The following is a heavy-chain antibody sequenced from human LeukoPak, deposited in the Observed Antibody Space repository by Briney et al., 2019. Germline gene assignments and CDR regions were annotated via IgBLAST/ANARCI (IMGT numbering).Heavy chain of an antibody. CDR1: GLTLSRSW. Sequence: PGGSLRLPSSTPGLTLSRSWLTWVRPAPRQGQERGANTNQDGRDDNNMGPVRGRFTVSRDNAKNSLPLQMNTLRNDDTAVYHCVSRGCTANACFAASFRCFDPWGPGTPVTVSS. D-gene: IGHD2-8*01. CDR2: TNQDGRDD. V-gene: IGHV3-7*03. CDR3: VSRGCTANACFAASFRCFDP. J-gene: IGHJ5*02.